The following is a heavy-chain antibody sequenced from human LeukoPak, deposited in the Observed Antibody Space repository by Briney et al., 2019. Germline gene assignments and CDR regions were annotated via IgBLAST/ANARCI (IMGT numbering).Heavy chain of an antibody. Sequence: SETLSLTCTVSGGSISAYYWSWIRQPPGKGLEWIGYIHYSGTTNYYPSLKSRVTIALDTSKNQFSLKLSSVTAADTAVYYCARYGKGRWLTSTRPFWYFDLWGRGTLVTVSS. CDR3: ARYGKGRWLTSTRPFWYFDL. J-gene: IGHJ2*01. V-gene: IGHV4-59*12. CDR2: IHYSGTT. D-gene: IGHD5-24*01. CDR1: GGSISAYY.